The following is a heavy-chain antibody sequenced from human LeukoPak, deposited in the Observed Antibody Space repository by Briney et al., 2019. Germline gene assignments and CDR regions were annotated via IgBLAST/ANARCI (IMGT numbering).Heavy chain of an antibody. V-gene: IGHV1-69*13. CDR1: GGTFSSYA. D-gene: IGHD1-1*01. CDR3: ARDARGRYNWNDVGPQFRPGDY. J-gene: IGHJ4*02. Sequence: SVKVSCKASGGTFSSYAISWVRQAPGQGLEWMGGIIPIFGTANYAQKFQGRVTITADESTSTAYMELSSLRSEDTAVYYCARDARGRYNWNDVGPQFRPGDYWGQGTLVTVSS. CDR2: IIPIFGTA.